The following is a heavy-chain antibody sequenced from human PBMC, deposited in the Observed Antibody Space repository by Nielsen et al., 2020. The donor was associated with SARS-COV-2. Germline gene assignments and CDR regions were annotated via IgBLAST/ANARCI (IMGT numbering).Heavy chain of an antibody. J-gene: IGHJ6*02. V-gene: IGHV3-53*01. D-gene: IGHD2-15*01. CDR2: IYSGGAT. CDR3: AREGPYCSGGSCYYYYGMDV. Sequence: GGSLRLSCAASGFAVSSNYMSWVRQSPVKGLEWVSVIYSGGATHYADSVKGRFTISRDNAKNSLYLQMNSLRDEDTAVYYCAREGPYCSGGSCYYYYGMDVWGQGTTVTVSS. CDR1: GFAVSSNY.